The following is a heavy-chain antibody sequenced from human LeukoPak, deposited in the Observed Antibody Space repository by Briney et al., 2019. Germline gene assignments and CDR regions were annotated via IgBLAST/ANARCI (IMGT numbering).Heavy chain of an antibody. D-gene: IGHD3-3*01. J-gene: IGHJ6*02. CDR3: ARDRPITIFGVVSLYGMDV. CDR1: GGSISSGGYS. CDR2: IYYSGST. V-gene: IGHV4-30-4*07. Sequence: SQTLSLTCAVSGGSISSGGYSWSWIRQPPGKGLEWIGYIYYSGSTNYNPSLKSRVTISVDTSKNQFSLKLSSVTAADTAVYYCARDRPITIFGVVSLYGMDVWGQGTTVTVSS.